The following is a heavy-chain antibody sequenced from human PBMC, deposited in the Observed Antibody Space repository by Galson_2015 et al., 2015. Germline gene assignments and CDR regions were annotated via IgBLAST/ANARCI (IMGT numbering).Heavy chain of an antibody. D-gene: IGHD2-15*01. CDR2: ISGSGGST. CDR1: GFTFSSYA. CDR3: AKDSEYCSGGSCYRRFRGMYFQH. V-gene: IGHV3-23*01. J-gene: IGHJ1*01. Sequence: SLRLSCAASGFTFSSYAMSWVRQAPGKGLEWVSAISGSGGSTYYADSVKGRFTISRDNSKNTLYLQMNSLRAEDTAVYYCAKDSEYCSGGSCYRRFRGMYFQHWGQGPLVTVSS.